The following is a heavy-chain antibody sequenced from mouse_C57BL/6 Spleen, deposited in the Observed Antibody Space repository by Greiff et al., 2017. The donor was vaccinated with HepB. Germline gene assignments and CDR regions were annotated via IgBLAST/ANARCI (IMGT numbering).Heavy chain of an antibody. J-gene: IGHJ1*03. CDR2: INPSNGGT. V-gene: IGHV1-53*01. CDR1: GYTFTSYW. D-gene: IGHD3-3*01. Sequence: QVQLQQPVTELVKPGASVKLSCKASGYTFTSYWMHWVKQRPGQGLEWIGNINPSNGGTNYNEKFKSKATLTVDKSSSTAYMQLSRLTSEDSAVYYCTSATLGAPNSSSFDGWGTGTTATVS. CDR3: TSATLGAPNSSSFDG.